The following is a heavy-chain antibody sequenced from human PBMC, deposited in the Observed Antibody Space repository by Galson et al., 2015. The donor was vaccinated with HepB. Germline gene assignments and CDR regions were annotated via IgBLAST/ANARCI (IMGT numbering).Heavy chain of an antibody. CDR3: ARGPSRSGHCSSTSCYFPTNYYGMDV. CDR1: GGSFSGYY. D-gene: IGHD2-2*03. CDR2: IYYSGST. J-gene: IGHJ6*02. Sequence: ETLSLTCAVYGGSFSGYYWSWIRQPPGKGLEWIGYIYYSGSTNYNPSLKSRVTISVDTSKNQFSLKLSSVTAADTAVYYCARGPSRSGHCSSTSCYFPTNYYGMDVWGQGTTVTVSS. V-gene: IGHV4-59*01.